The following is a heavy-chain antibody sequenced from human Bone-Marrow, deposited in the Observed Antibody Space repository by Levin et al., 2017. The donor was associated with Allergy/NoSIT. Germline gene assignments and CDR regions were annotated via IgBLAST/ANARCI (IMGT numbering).Heavy chain of an antibody. J-gene: IGHJ6*02. D-gene: IGHD3-16*01. CDR2: INWNGGST. Sequence: GESLKISCAASGFTFDDYGMSWVRQAPGKGLEWVSGINWNGGSTGYADSVKGRFTISRDNAKNSLYLQMNSLRAEDTALYYCARDSDYVWGSYDGGHYYYGMDVWGQGTTVTVSS. CDR1: GFTFDDYG. V-gene: IGHV3-20*04. CDR3: ARDSDYVWGSYDGGHYYYGMDV.